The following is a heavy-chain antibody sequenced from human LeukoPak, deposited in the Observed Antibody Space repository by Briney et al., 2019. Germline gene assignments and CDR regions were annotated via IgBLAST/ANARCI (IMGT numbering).Heavy chain of an antibody. Sequence: PSQTLSLTCTLSGGSISIGDYYWRWIRQPRGKGLEWYGYIYYSGITYYHPSLKSRVTISVDTSKNQFSLKLSSVTAADTAVYYCARWGTMVRGVHRAHFDYWGQGTLVTVSS. V-gene: IGHV4-30-4*01. CDR2: IYYSGIT. D-gene: IGHD3-10*01. J-gene: IGHJ4*02. CDR1: GGSISIGDYY. CDR3: ARWGTMVRGVHRAHFDY.